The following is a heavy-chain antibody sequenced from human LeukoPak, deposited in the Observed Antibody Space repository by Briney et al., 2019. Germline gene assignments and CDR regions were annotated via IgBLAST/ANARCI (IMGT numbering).Heavy chain of an antibody. Sequence: GGSLRLSCAASGFTFSSYGMHWVRQAPGKGLEWAEVISYDGSNKYYADSVKGRFTISRDNSKNTLYLQMNSLRAEDTAVYYCARGATMVRGVIMGLSYWGQGTLVTVSS. CDR1: GFTFSSYG. J-gene: IGHJ4*02. V-gene: IGHV3-30*03. CDR3: ARGATMVRGVIMGLSY. CDR2: ISYDGSNK. D-gene: IGHD3-10*01.